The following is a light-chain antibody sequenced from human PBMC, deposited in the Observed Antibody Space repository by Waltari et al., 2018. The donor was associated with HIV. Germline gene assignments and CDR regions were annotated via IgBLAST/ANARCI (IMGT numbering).Light chain of an antibody. Sequence: DMQMTQSPSALSASVGDRVTMTCRASQDISKFLAWYQQKAGKVPKLLIYATSTLQSGVPSRFSGSVSGTDFTLTSSSLQPEDVATYYCQNYDDAPYSFGGGTKVEIK. CDR1: QDISKF. CDR3: QNYDDAPYS. V-gene: IGKV1-27*01. CDR2: ATS. J-gene: IGKJ4*01.